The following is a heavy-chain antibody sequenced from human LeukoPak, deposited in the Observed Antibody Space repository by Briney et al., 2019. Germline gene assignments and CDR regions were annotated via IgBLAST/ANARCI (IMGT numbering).Heavy chain of an antibody. CDR3: ARDISPGYSSSLTLDY. D-gene: IGHD6-6*01. Sequence: GASVKVSCKASGYTFTSYGISWVRQAPGQGLEWMGGIIPIFGTANYAQKFQGRVTITADESTSTAYMELSSLRSEDTAVYYCARDISPGYSSSLTLDYWGQGTLVTVSS. V-gene: IGHV1-69*13. J-gene: IGHJ4*02. CDR1: GYTFTSYG. CDR2: IIPIFGTA.